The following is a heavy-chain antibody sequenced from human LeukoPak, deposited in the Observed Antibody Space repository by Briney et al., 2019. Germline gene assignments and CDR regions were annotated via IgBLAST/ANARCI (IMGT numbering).Heavy chain of an antibody. CDR3: ARGVIRYFDWLRSPYFDY. V-gene: IGHV4-31*03. CDR2: IYYSGST. J-gene: IGHJ4*02. CDR1: GVSISSGGYY. D-gene: IGHD3-9*01. Sequence: SETLSLTCTVSGVSISSGGYYWSWIRQHPGKGLEWIGYIYYSGSTYYNPSLKSRVTISVDTSKNQFSLKLSSVTAADTAVYYCARGVIRYFDWLRSPYFDYWGQGTLVTVSS.